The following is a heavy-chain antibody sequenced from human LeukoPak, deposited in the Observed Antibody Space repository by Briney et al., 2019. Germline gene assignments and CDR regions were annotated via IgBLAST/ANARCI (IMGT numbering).Heavy chain of an antibody. CDR1: GGSISSGNYY. D-gene: IGHD3-3*01. J-gene: IGHJ4*02. CDR3: ARSLQMTIFGVVIIDY. CDR2: IYTSGST. V-gene: IGHV4-61*02. Sequence: SQTLSLTCTVSGGSISSGNYYWNWFRQPAGKGLEWFGRIYTSGSTNYNPSLKSRVTISVDTSKNQFSVKLSSVTAADTAVYYCARSLQMTIFGVVIIDYWGQGTLVTVSS.